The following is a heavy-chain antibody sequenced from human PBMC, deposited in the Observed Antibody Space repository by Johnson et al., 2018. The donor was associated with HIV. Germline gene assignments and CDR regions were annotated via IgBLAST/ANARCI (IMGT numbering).Heavy chain of an antibody. CDR3: ARECRGGSCYPLDHDAFDI. D-gene: IGHD2-15*01. J-gene: IGHJ3*02. CDR1: GFTVSSNY. Sequence: VQLVESGGGLVQPGGSLRLSCAASGFTVSSNYMRWVRQAPGKGLEWVSVINTGGGTYDADSVKGRFTMSRDNSKNTLYLQMNSLRAEDTAVYYCARECRGGSCYPLDHDAFDIWGQGTMVTVSS. V-gene: IGHV3-66*02. CDR2: INTGGGT.